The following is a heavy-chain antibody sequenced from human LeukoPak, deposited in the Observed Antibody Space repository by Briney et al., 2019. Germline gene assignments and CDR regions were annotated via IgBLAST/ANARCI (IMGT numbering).Heavy chain of an antibody. V-gene: IGHV3-23*01. D-gene: IGHD3-10*01. CDR1: GFTFSSYA. Sequence: PGGSLRLSCAASGFTFSSYAMSWVRQAPGKGLEWVSAISGSGGSTYYADSVKGRFTISRHNSKNTLYLQMNSLRAEDTAVYYCAREFLTPGKQRNAFDIWGQGIMVTVSS. CDR2: ISGSGGST. CDR3: AREFLTPGKQRNAFDI. J-gene: IGHJ3*02.